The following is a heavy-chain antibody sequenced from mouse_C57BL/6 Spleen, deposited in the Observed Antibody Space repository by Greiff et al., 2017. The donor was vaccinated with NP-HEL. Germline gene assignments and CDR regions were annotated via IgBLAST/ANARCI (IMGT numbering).Heavy chain of an antibody. V-gene: IGHV1-50*01. D-gene: IGHD1-1*01. CDR2: IDPSDSYT. CDR3: AREGVYGSSPYYFDY. Sequence: QVQLQQPGAELVKPGASVKLSCKASGYTFTSYWMQWVKQRPGQGLEWIGEIDPSDSYTNYNQKFKGKATLTVDTSSSTAYMQLSSLTSEDSAVYYCAREGVYGSSPYYFDYWGQGTTLTVSS. CDR1: GYTFTSYW. J-gene: IGHJ2*01.